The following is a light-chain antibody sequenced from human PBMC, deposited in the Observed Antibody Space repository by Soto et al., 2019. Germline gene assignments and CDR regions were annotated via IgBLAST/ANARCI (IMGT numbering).Light chain of an antibody. CDR2: EVN. Sequence: QSGQTQPPFASLSLGQSVAISCTGTSSDVGGYSYVSWYQQHPGKAPKRMIYEVNKRPSGVPDRFSGSKSGNTASLTVSGLQAEDEADYYCSSYAGSSNVFGTGTKVTVL. CDR3: SSYAGSSNV. J-gene: IGLJ1*01. V-gene: IGLV2-8*01. CDR1: SSDVGGYSY.